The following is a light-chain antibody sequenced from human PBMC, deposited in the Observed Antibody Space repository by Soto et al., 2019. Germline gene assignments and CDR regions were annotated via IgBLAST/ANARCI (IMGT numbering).Light chain of an antibody. CDR1: QGISNR. CDR2: DAS. Sequence: DIQMTQSPSSLSASVGDRVIITCRASQGISNRLVWYQQKPGKAPKVLIFDASTLQWGVPYRFNGSGSGTDFTLHISSLQHEDVATYYCQNYNNAPWKFGQGTKVELK. CDR3: QNYNNAPWK. V-gene: IGKV1-27*01. J-gene: IGKJ1*01.